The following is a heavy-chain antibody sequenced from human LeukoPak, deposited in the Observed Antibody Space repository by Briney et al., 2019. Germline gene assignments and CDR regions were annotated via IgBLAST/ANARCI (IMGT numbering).Heavy chain of an antibody. D-gene: IGHD6-13*01. CDR3: ARTRGIAATDDFDY. V-gene: IGHV3-21*01. CDR1: GFTFSTYS. Sequence: GGSLRLSCAASGFTFSTYSMNWVRQTPGKGLEWVSSISSSSTYIYYADSVKGRFTISRDNAKNSLYLQMNSLRAEDTAVYYCARTRGIAATDDFDYWGQGTLVTVSS. CDR2: ISSSSTYI. J-gene: IGHJ4*02.